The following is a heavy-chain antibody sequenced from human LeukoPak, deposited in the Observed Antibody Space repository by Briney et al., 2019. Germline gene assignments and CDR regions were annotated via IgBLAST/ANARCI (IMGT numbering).Heavy chain of an antibody. CDR1: GFTFDDYA. Sequence: GRSLRLSCAASGFTFDDYAMHWVRQAPGKGLEWVSGISWNSGSIGYADSVKGRFTISRDNAKNSLYPQMNSLRAEDTAVYYCARMTTVTTYGFYYYMDVWGKGTTVTVSS. J-gene: IGHJ6*03. D-gene: IGHD4-17*01. V-gene: IGHV3-9*01. CDR3: ARMTTVTTYGFYYYMDV. CDR2: ISWNSGSI.